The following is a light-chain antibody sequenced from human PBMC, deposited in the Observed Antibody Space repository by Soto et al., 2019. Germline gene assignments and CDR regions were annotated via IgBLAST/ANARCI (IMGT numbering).Light chain of an antibody. V-gene: IGLV2-14*01. J-gene: IGLJ1*01. CDR1: SSDIGVFNY. Sequence: QSVLTQPASVSGSPGQSITISCTGTSSDIGVFNYVSWYQQHPGKAPKLMIYEVTNRPSGISNRFSGSKSGNTASLTISGLQAEDEADYYCSSFTSSPTYVFGTGTRSPS. CDR2: EVT. CDR3: SSFTSSPTYV.